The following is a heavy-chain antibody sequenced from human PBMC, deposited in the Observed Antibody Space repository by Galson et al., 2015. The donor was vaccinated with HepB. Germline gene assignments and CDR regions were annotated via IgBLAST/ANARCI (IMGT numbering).Heavy chain of an antibody. V-gene: IGHV4-34*01. Sequence: LTCAVYGGSFSGYYWSWIRQPPGKGLEWIGEINHSGSTNYNPSLKSRVTISVDTSKNQFSLKLSSVTAADTAVYYCARATRRIAVARDRPRDAFDIWGQGTMVTVSS. J-gene: IGHJ3*02. CDR2: INHSGST. CDR1: GGSFSGYY. D-gene: IGHD6-19*01. CDR3: ARATRRIAVARDRPRDAFDI.